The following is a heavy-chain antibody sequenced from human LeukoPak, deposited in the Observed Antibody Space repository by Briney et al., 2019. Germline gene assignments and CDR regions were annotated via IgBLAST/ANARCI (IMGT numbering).Heavy chain of an antibody. Sequence: SETLSLTCAGYGGSFSDYNWNWIRQPPGKGLEWIGEINHSGSTNYHPSLKSRVTISVDTSKNQFSLKLSSVTAADTAVYYCARTTGTSFPYWGQGTLVTVSS. V-gene: IGHV4-34*01. D-gene: IGHD1-1*01. CDR3: ARTTGTSFPY. CDR2: INHSGST. CDR1: GGSFSDYN. J-gene: IGHJ4*02.